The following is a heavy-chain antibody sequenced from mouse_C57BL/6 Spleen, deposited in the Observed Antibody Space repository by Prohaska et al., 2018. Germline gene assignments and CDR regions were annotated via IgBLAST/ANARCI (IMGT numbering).Heavy chain of an antibody. J-gene: IGHJ1*03. V-gene: IGHV1-66*01. D-gene: IGHD1-1*01. CDR2: IYPGSGNT. CDR1: GYSFTSYY. Sequence: QVQLQQSGPELVKPGASVKISCKASGYSFTSYYIHWVKQRPGQGLEWIGWIYPGSGNTKYNEKFKGKATLTADTSSSTAYMQLSSLTSEDSAVYYCARKGYGSSNWYFDVWGTGTTVTVSS. CDR3: ARKGYGSSNWYFDV.